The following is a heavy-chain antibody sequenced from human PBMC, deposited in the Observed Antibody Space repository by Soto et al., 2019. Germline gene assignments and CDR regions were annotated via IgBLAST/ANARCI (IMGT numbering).Heavy chain of an antibody. J-gene: IGHJ6*02. CDR3: ARDLSPTRTAVAEGYYYYYGMDV. V-gene: IGHV1-46*01. CDR2: INPSGGST. Sequence: ASVKVSCKASGYTFTSYYMHWVRQAPGQGLEWMGIINPSGGSTSYAQKFQGRVTMTRDTSTSTVYMELSSLRSEDTAVYYCARDLSPTRTAVAEGYYYYYGMDVWGQGTTVTVSS. CDR1: GYTFTSYY. D-gene: IGHD1-1*01.